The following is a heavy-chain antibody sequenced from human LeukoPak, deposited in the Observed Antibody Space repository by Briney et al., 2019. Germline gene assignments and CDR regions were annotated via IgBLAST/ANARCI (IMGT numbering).Heavy chain of an antibody. CDR2: IYYSGST. CDR3: ARYSSWYNWFDP. J-gene: IGHJ5*02. D-gene: IGHD6-13*01. CDR1: GGSISSSSYY. Sequence: SETLSLTCTVSGGSISSSSYYWGWIRQPPGKGLEWIGSIYYSGSTYYNPSLKSRVTISVDTSKNQFSLKLSSVTAADTAVYYCARYSSWYNWFDPWGQGTLVTVSS. V-gene: IGHV4-39*01.